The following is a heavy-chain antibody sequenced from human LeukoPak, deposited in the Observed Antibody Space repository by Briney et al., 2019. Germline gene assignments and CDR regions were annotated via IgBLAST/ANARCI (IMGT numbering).Heavy chain of an antibody. J-gene: IGHJ4*02. CDR2: ITASGTAM. Sequence: GGSLRLSYSASGFIFSSYAMHWVRQAPGKGLEWVSHITASGTAMFYADSVKGRFTISRDNAKNSLYLQMNSLRDEDTAVYYCASSGSYRFDYWGQGTLVTVSS. CDR1: GFIFSSYA. D-gene: IGHD1-26*01. CDR3: ASSGSYRFDY. V-gene: IGHV3-48*02.